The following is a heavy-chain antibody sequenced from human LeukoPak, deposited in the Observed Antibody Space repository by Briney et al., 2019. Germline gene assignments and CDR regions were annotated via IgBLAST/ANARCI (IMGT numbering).Heavy chain of an antibody. CDR2: INHSGST. V-gene: IGHV4-34*01. Sequence: PSETLSLTCAVYGGSFSGYYWSWIRQPPGKGLEWIGEINHSGSTNYNPSLKSRVTISVDTSKNQFSLKLSSVTAADTAVYYCARDGIRSGYYRANWFDPWGQGTLVTVSS. CDR1: GGSFSGYY. J-gene: IGHJ5*02. CDR3: ARDGIRSGYYRANWFDP. D-gene: IGHD3-22*01.